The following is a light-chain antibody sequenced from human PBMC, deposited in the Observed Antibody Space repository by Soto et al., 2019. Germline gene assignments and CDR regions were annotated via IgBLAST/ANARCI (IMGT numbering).Light chain of an antibody. V-gene: IGLV2-8*01. CDR2: EVS. CDR1: SSDVGGYNS. J-gene: IGLJ2*01. Sequence: QSALTQPPSASGSPGQSVTISCTGTSSDVGGYNSVSWYQQHTGKAPKLMISEVSKRPSGVPDRFSGSKSGNTASLTVSGLQAEDEADYYFSSYAVNDNLVFGGGTKLTVL. CDR3: SSYAVNDNLV.